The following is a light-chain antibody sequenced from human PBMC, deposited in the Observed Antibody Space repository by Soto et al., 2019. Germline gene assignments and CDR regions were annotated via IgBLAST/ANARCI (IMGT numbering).Light chain of an antibody. CDR3: QQSHSTPLT. Sequence: DIEVIQSPSSLSASVGDRVTITCRASLRISKYLNWYQQLPGKALKLLIYGASSLQSGVPSRFSGSGSGTDFTLTISGLQPEDSATYYCQQSHSTPLTFGGGTKLEI. J-gene: IGKJ4*01. V-gene: IGKV1-39*01. CDR2: GAS. CDR1: LRISKY.